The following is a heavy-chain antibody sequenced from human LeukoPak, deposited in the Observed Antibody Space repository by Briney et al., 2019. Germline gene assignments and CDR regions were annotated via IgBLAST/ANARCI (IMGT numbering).Heavy chain of an antibody. Sequence: ASVKVSCKASGYTFTSYYMHWVRQAPGQGLEWMGIISPSGGSTSYAQKFQGRVTMTRDTSTSTVYMELSSLRSEDTAVYYCARESSGWYELDYWGQGTLVTVSS. CDR3: ARESSGWYELDY. V-gene: IGHV1-46*01. CDR1: GYTFTSYY. D-gene: IGHD6-19*01. J-gene: IGHJ4*02. CDR2: ISPSGGST.